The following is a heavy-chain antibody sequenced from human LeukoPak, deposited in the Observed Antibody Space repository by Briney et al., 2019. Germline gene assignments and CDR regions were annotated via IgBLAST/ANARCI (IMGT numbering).Heavy chain of an antibody. CDR2: MNPNSGNT. J-gene: IGHJ4*02. V-gene: IGHV1-8*01. CDR3: ARIAAPGNRRLNF. Sequence: ASVKVSCEASGYSFTTYDINWVRQAAGQGLEWMGWMNPNSGNTGNGQKFQGRVTMTRNTSISTAYMELTSLTSEDTAVYFCARIAAPGNRRLNFWGQGTLVTVSS. D-gene: IGHD6-13*01. CDR1: GYSFTTYD.